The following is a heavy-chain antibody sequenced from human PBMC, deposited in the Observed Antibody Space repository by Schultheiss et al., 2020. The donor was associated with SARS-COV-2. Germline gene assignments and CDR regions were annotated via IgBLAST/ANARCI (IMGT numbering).Heavy chain of an antibody. Sequence: SETLSLTCTVSGGSISSYYWSWIRQPPGKGLEWIGYIYYSGSTYYNPSLKSRVTMSIDTSKNQFSLKLNSVTAADTAVYFCADTYYYGSGNLNWGQGTLVTVSS. J-gene: IGHJ4*02. CDR2: IYYSGST. CDR1: GGSISSYY. D-gene: IGHD3-10*01. CDR3: ADTYYYGSGNLN. V-gene: IGHV4-59*04.